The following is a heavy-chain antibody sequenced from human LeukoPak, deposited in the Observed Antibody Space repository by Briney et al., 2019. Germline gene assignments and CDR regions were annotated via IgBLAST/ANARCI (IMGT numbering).Heavy chain of an antibody. CDR3: ARGSASGWTNLDY. CDR2: IYSSGST. V-gene: IGHV4-59*01. J-gene: IGHJ4*02. D-gene: IGHD6-19*01. CDR1: GSSISSYY. Sequence: PSETLSLTCTVSGSSISSYYWSWIRQPPGKGLEWIGFIYSSGSTNYNPSLKSRVTISVDTSKNQFSLKMSSVTAADTAVYYCARGSASGWTNLDYWGQGTLVTVSS.